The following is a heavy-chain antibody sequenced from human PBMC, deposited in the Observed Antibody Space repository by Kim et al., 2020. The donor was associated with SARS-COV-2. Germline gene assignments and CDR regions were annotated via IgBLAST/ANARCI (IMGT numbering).Heavy chain of an antibody. J-gene: IGHJ6*02. CDR2: ISGSGGST. V-gene: IGHV3-23*01. CDR3: AKVGETEPGYCSSTSCPYYYYYYGMDV. D-gene: IGHD2-2*01. Sequence: GGSLRLSCAASGFTFSSYAMSWVRRAPGKGLEWVSAISGSGGSTYYADSVKGRFTISRDNSKNTLYLQMNSLRAEDTAVYYCAKVGETEPGYCSSTSCPYYYYYYGMDVWGQGTTVIVSS. CDR1: GFTFSSYA.